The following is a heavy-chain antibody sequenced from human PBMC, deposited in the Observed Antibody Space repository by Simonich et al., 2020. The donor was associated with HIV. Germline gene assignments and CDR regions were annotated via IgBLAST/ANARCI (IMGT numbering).Heavy chain of an antibody. CDR2: IYHSGST. CDR3: ARDEARIAAAGTQD. V-gene: IGHV4-4*02. Sequence: QVQLQESGPGLVKPSGTLSLTCAVSGGSISSSNWWSWVRQPPGKGLEWIGDIYHSGSTNYNPYLKSRVTISVDKSKNQFSLKLSSGTAADTAVYYCARDEARIAAAGTQDWGQGTLVTVSS. J-gene: IGHJ4*02. CDR1: GGSISSSNW. D-gene: IGHD6-13*01.